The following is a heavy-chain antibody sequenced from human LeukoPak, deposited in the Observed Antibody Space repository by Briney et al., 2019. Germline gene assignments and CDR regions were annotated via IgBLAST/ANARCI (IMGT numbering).Heavy chain of an antibody. V-gene: IGHV1-2*02. CDR1: GYTFTGYY. D-gene: IGHD1-26*01. CDR3: AKWELLQPGNWGYDYYYMDV. CDR2: INPNSGGT. Sequence: ASVKVSCKASGYTFTGYYMHWVRQAPGQGLERMGWINPNSGGTNYAQKFQGRVTMTRDTSISTAYMELSRLRSDDTAVYYCAKWELLQPGNWGYDYYYMDVWGKGTTVTVSS. J-gene: IGHJ6*03.